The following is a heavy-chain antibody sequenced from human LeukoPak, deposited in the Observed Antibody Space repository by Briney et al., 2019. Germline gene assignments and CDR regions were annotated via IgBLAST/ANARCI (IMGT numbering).Heavy chain of an antibody. V-gene: IGHV3-20*04. CDR1: GFTFSDYA. CDR2: INWNGGST. Sequence: GGSLRLSCAASGFTFSDYAMTWVRQAPGKGLEWVSGINWNGGSTGYADSVKGRFTISRDNAKNSLYLQMNSLRAEDTAVYYCARPSWGATTPRDAFDIWGQGTMVTVSS. J-gene: IGHJ3*02. CDR3: ARPSWGATTPRDAFDI. D-gene: IGHD1-26*01.